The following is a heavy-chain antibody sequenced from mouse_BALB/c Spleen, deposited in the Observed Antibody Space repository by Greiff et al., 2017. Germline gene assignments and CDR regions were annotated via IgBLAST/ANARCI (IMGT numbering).Heavy chain of an antibody. J-gene: IGHJ4*01. CDR2: ISYDGSN. CDR1: GYSITSGYY. Sequence: EVKVEESGPGLVKPSQSLSLTCSVTGYSITSGYYWNWIRQFPGNKLEWMGYISYDGSNNYNPSLKNRISITRDTSKNQFFLKLNSVTTEDTATYYCARDGNYDAMDYWGQGTSVTVSS. CDR3: ARDGNYDAMDY. V-gene: IGHV3-6*02. D-gene: IGHD2-1*01.